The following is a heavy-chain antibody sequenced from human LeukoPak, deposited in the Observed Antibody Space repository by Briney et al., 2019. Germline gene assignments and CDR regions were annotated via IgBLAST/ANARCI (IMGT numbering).Heavy chain of an antibody. CDR2: IYTSGST. CDR1: GGSISSYY. D-gene: IGHD5-24*01. Sequence: TPSETLSLTCTVSGGSISSYYWSWIRQPAGKGLEWIGRIYTSGSTNYNPSLKSRVTMSVDTSKNQFSLKLSSVTAADTAVYYCARDPKMATINAFDIWGQGTMVTVSS. J-gene: IGHJ3*02. V-gene: IGHV4-4*07. CDR3: ARDPKMATINAFDI.